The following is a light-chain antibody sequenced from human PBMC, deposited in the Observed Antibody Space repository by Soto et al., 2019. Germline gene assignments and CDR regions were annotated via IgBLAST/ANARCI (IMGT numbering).Light chain of an antibody. Sequence: QSVLTRPASVSGSPGQSITISCIGTSSDIGDYNHVSWYQLRPGKAPKLMIFDVTNRPSGVSSRFSGSKSGDTASLTVSGLQAEDEAKYYCSSHTSSRAFVVFGGGTKLTVL. CDR2: DVT. CDR3: SSHTSSRAFVV. CDR1: SSDIGDYNH. V-gene: IGLV2-14*01. J-gene: IGLJ2*01.